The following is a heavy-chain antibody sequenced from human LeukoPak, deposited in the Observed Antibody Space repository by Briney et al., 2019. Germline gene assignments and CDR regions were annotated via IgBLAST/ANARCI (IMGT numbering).Heavy chain of an antibody. J-gene: IGHJ6*02. V-gene: IGHV3-21*01. D-gene: IGHD7-27*01. CDR2: ISSSSSYI. CDR3: ARDLAHYLGYYGMDV. CDR1: GFTFSSYS. Sequence: GGSLRLSCAASGFTFSSYSMNWVRQAPGKGLEWVSFISSSSSYIYYADSVKGRFTISRDNAKNSLYLQMNSLRAEDTAVYYCARDLAHYLGYYGMDVWGQGTTVTVSS.